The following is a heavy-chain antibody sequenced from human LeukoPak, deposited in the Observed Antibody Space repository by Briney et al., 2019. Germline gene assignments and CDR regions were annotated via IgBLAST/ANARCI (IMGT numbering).Heavy chain of an antibody. Sequence: PETPSLTCTVSGGSITSNFWSWIRQPPGKGLEWIGYLYNTGSTRYNPSLKSRATISEDTSKTQFSLKLNSVTAADTAVYYCARAKPNWNPPDYWGQGTLVTVSS. CDR2: LYNTGST. V-gene: IGHV4-59*08. D-gene: IGHD1-1*01. J-gene: IGHJ4*02. CDR1: GGSITSNF. CDR3: ARAKPNWNPPDY.